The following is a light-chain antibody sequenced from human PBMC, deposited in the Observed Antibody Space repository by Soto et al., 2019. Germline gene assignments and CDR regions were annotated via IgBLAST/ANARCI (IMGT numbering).Light chain of an antibody. Sequence: QSVLTQPPSAYGTPGQRVTISCSGGSSNIGTNAVNWYQQLPGTAPKLLIYNNNQRPSGVPDRFSGSKSGTSASLAISGLQSEDEADYYCAPWDDSLNGYVFGTGTKLTVL. CDR2: NNN. V-gene: IGLV1-44*01. CDR3: APWDDSLNGYV. CDR1: SSNIGTNA. J-gene: IGLJ1*01.